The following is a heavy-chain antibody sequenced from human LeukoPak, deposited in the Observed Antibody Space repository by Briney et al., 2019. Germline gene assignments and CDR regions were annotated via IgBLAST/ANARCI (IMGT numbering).Heavy chain of an antibody. Sequence: GRSLRLSCTASGFILSNFGMHWVRQAPGKGLEWVAVISDDGSNTFYADSVKGRFTISRDNSKNTLYLQLNSLRPEDTAVYYCAKDADTATIIYWYFDLWGRGTLVAVSS. V-gene: IGHV3-30*18. J-gene: IGHJ2*01. CDR2: ISDDGSNT. CDR1: GFILSNFG. CDR3: AKDADTATIIYWYFDL. D-gene: IGHD5-18*01.